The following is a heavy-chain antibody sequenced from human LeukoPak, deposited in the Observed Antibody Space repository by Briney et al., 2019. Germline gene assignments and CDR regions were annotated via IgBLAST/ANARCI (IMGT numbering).Heavy chain of an antibody. CDR3: ARHINWSFDY. CDR2: IKEDGSAK. D-gene: IGHD1-1*01. J-gene: IGHJ4*02. CDR1: GFTFSAYW. V-gene: IGHV3-7*01. Sequence: GGSLRLSCAVSGFTFSAYWMTWVRQAPGKGLEWVANIKEDGSAKYYVDSVKGRFTISRDNAKNSLYLQMNSLRDEDTAVYYCARHINWSFDYWGQGTLVTVSS.